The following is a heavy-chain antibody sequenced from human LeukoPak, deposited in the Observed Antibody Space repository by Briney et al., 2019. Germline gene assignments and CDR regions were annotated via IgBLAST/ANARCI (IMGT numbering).Heavy chain of an antibody. CDR3: ARSTRRGTRYYYYYYGMDV. D-gene: IGHD5-24*01. Sequence: GGSLRLSCAASGFTFSDYYMSWIRQAPGKGLEWVSYISTSGSTIYYADSVKGRFTISRDNAKNSLYLQMNSLRAEDTAVYYCARSTRRGTRYYYYYYGMDVWGQGTTVTVSS. CDR2: ISTSGSTI. V-gene: IGHV3-11*01. CDR1: GFTFSDYY. J-gene: IGHJ6*02.